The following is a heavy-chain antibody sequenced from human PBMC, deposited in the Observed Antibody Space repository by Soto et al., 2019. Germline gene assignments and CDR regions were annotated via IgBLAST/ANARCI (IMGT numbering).Heavy chain of an antibody. D-gene: IGHD6-13*01. V-gene: IGHV4-59*01. J-gene: IGHJ4*02. CDR2: IYDSWST. CDR3: ARAGSHGRFDY. Sequence: PSETLSLRWSVSRGSISSYYWRWIRHPPGTGLEGVWYIYDSWSTNYNPSLNSRVTITVDTSKNQFSLNLRSVTDADTAVYYGARAGSHGRFDYWGQGTLVTVSS. CDR1: RGSISSYY.